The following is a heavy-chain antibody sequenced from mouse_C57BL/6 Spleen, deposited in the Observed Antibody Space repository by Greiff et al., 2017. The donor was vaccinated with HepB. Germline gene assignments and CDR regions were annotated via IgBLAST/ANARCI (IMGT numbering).Heavy chain of an antibody. V-gene: IGHV1-50*01. D-gene: IGHD3-2*02. J-gene: IGHJ3*01. CDR2: IDPSDSYT. Sequence: VQLQQPGAELVKPGASVKLSCKASGYTFTSYWMQWVKQRPGQGLEWIGEIDPSDSYTNYNQKFKGKATLTVDTSSSTAYMQLSSLTSEDSAVYYCARRSGYVGFAYWGQGTLVTVSA. CDR1: GYTFTSYW. CDR3: ARRSGYVGFAY.